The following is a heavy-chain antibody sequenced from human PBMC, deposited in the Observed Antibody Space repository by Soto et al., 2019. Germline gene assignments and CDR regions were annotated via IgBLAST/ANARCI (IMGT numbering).Heavy chain of an antibody. V-gene: IGHV4-59*01. D-gene: IGHD2-21*02. Sequence: PSESQSHTCPLSAGSISRYYWSWIRPPPGKGLEWIGYIYNTGSTIYNPSLKSRVTISVDTSKNQFSLKLNSVTAADTAVYYCARDLWGYCGADCYPLDVWGQGTTVT. CDR1: AGSISRYY. CDR2: IYNTGST. J-gene: IGHJ6*02. CDR3: ARDLWGYCGADCYPLDV.